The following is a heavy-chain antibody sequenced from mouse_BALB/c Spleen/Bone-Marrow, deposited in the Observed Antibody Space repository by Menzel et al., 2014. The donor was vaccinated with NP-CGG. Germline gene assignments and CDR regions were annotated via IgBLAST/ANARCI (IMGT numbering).Heavy chain of an antibody. Sequence: QLKESAPELARPGASVKMSCKASGYTFTSFTIQWIKQRPGQGLEWIGYINPTRGYTDYNQKFKDRTTLTADKSSSTTYMQLTSLTSEDSAVYYCAREATYYAYFDYWGQGTALAVSS. CDR1: GYTFTSFT. J-gene: IGHJ2*01. CDR3: AREATYYAYFDY. CDR2: INPTRGYT. D-gene: IGHD1-1*01. V-gene: IGHV1-4*02.